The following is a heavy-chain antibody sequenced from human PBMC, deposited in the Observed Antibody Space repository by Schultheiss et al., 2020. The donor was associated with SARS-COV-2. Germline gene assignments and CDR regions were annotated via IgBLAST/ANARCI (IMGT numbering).Heavy chain of an antibody. V-gene: IGHV1-18*01. D-gene: IGHD6-19*01. CDR1: GYTFTNHG. Sequence: ASVKVSCKASGYTFTNHGISWVRQAPGQGLEWMGWISGYNGATSYTQKFQGRVTMTRDTSTSTVYMELSSLRSEDTAVYYCARDRGSGWTFDYWGQGTLVTVSS. CDR3: ARDRGSGWTFDY. CDR2: ISGYNGAT. J-gene: IGHJ4*02.